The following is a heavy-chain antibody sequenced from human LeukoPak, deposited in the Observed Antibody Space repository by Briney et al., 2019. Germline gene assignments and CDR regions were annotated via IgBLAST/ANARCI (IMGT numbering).Heavy chain of an antibody. V-gene: IGHV3-9*01. J-gene: IGHJ6*03. CDR3: ARGGYGSHYYYYYYMDV. D-gene: IGHD5-18*01. Sequence: PGGSLRLSCAASGFTFDDYAMHWVRQAPGKGLEWVSGISWNSGSIGYADSVKGRFTISRDNAKNSLYLQMISLRAEDTAVYYCARGGYGSHYYYYYYMDVWGKGTTVTVSS. CDR2: ISWNSGSI. CDR1: GFTFDDYA.